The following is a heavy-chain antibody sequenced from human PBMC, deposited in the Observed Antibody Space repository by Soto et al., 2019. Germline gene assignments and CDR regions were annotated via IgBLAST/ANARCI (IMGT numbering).Heavy chain of an antibody. Sequence: QVLLVESGGGVVQPGKSLRLSCAACGFTFNAYAMHWVRQAPGKRLEWLTFLSNDGPNKHSADAVKGRFTISRDNSKSTLFLQMNSLRREDTAVYYCARAGGDHGDYVLDSWGQGTLVTVSS. CDR3: ARAGGDHGDYVLDS. D-gene: IGHD4-17*01. V-gene: IGHV3-30-3*01. CDR1: GFTFNAYA. CDR2: LSNDGPNK. J-gene: IGHJ4*02.